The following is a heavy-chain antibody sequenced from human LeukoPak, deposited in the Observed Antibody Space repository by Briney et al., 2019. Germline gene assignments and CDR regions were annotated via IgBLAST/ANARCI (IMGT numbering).Heavy chain of an antibody. V-gene: IGHV4-38-2*02. CDR2: IYHSGGT. CDR3: ARLPRITVFGVVIQGALDV. Sequence: SETLSLTCTVSGYSINSGYTWGWIRQPPGKGLEWIGNIYHSGGTYYNPSLTSRVTISVDTSKNQFSLKLTSVTAADTAVYYCARLPRITVFGVVIQGALDVWGQGTMVTVSS. J-gene: IGHJ3*01. D-gene: IGHD3-3*01. CDR1: GYSINSGYT.